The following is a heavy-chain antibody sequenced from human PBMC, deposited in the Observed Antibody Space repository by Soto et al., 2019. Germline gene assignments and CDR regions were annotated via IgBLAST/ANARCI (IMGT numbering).Heavy chain of an antibody. J-gene: IGHJ4*02. V-gene: IGHV3-30-3*01. D-gene: IGHD6-19*01. CDR3: ARVYSSLDYGIDY. Sequence: GSLRLSCAASGFTFRTYSMHWVRQAPGKGLEWVAVISYDGTNKYYADSVKGRFTISRDNSKNTLSLEMNSLRPEDTAVYYCARVYSSLDYGIDYWGQGTLVTVSS. CDR2: ISYDGTNK. CDR1: GFTFRTYS.